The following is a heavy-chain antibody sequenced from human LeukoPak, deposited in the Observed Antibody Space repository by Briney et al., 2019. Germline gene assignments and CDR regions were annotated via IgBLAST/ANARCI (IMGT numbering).Heavy chain of an antibody. D-gene: IGHD3-22*01. Sequence: GGSLRLSCAASGFTFSSYEMNWVRQAPGKGLEWVSYISSSGSTIYYADSVKGRFTISRDNAKNSLYLQMNSLRAEDTAVYYCARVSHYHDSSGYSDYWGQGTLVTVSS. V-gene: IGHV3-48*03. J-gene: IGHJ4*02. CDR1: GFTFSSYE. CDR2: ISSSGSTI. CDR3: ARVSHYHDSSGYSDY.